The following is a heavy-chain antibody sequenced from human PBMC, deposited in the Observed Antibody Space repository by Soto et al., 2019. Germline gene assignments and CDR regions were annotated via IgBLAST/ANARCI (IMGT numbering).Heavy chain of an antibody. Sequence: PGGSLRLSCAASGFTFSSFWMSWVRQAPGKGLEWVANIKQDGSEKYYVDSVKGRFTISRDNAKNSLYLQMNSLRAEDTAVYYCARDPKYCSGGSCYTLFDYWGQGTLVTVSS. V-gene: IGHV3-7*01. D-gene: IGHD2-15*01. CDR2: IKQDGSEK. CDR3: ARDPKYCSGGSCYTLFDY. J-gene: IGHJ4*02. CDR1: GFTFSSFW.